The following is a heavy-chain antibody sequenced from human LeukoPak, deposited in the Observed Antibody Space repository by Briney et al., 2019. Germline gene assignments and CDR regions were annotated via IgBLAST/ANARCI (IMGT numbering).Heavy chain of an antibody. J-gene: IGHJ4*02. D-gene: IGHD3-3*01. CDR2: TYYSGST. CDR1: GGSVSSGSYY. Sequence: SETLSLTCTVSGGSVSSGSYYWSWIRQPPGKGLEWIGYTYYSGSTNYNPSLKSRVTISVDTSKNQFSLKLSSVTAADTAVYYCARGGTIFRDYWGQGTLVTVSS. CDR3: ARGGTIFRDY. V-gene: IGHV4-61*01.